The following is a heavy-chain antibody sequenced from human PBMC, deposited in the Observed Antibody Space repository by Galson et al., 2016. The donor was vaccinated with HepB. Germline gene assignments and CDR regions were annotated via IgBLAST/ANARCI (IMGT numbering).Heavy chain of an antibody. CDR2: IQQDGNKR. Sequence: SLRLSCAASGFTFSSFWMTWVRQAPGKGLEYVANIQQDGNKRYYVASVRGRFTISRDNAKNSLYLQMNSLRAEDTAVYSCARAHGSGSYYDNLLFAYCGQGTLVTVSS. CDR3: ARAHGSGSYYDNLLFAY. V-gene: IGHV3-7*03. CDR1: GFTFSSFW. D-gene: IGHD3-10*01. J-gene: IGHJ4*02.